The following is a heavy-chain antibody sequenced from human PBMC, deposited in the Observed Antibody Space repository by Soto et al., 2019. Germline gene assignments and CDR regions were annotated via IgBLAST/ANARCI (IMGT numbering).Heavy chain of an antibody. D-gene: IGHD5-18*01. CDR1: GGTFSSYA. J-gene: IGHJ6*02. V-gene: IGHV1-69*13. CDR2: IIPIFGTA. Sequence: GASVKVSCKASGGTFSSYAISWVRQAPGQGLEWMGGIIPIFGTANYAQKFQGRVTITADGSTSTAYMELSSLRSEDTAVYYCARDSTTVDTAMVTRYYGMDVWGQGTTVTVSS. CDR3: ARDSTTVDTAMVTRYYGMDV.